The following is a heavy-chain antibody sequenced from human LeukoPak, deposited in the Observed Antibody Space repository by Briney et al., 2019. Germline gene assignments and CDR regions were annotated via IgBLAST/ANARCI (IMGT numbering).Heavy chain of an antibody. Sequence: SETLSLTCTVSGGSTSSSSYYWGWIRQPPGKGLEWIGSIYYSGSTYYNPSLKSRVTISVDTSKTQFSLKLSSVTAADTAVYYCARVGLSDYGGTPGDWGQGTLVTVSS. CDR1: GGSTSSSSYY. V-gene: IGHV4-39*07. CDR3: ARVGLSDYGGTPGD. J-gene: IGHJ4*02. CDR2: IYYSGST. D-gene: IGHD4-23*01.